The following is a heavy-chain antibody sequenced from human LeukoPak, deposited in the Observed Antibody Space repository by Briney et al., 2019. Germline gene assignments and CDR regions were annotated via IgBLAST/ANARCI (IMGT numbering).Heavy chain of an antibody. V-gene: IGHV3-23*01. CDR1: GFTFSSYA. CDR3: AKPRTGTTGYFDY. Sequence: AGSLRLSCAASGFTFSSYAMSSVRQAPGKWLQWVSAIIGSGGSTYYADSVKGRFTISRDNSKNTLYLQMNSLRAADTAVYSCAKPRTGTTGYFDYWGQGTLVTVSS. J-gene: IGHJ4*02. D-gene: IGHD1-7*01. CDR2: IIGSGGST.